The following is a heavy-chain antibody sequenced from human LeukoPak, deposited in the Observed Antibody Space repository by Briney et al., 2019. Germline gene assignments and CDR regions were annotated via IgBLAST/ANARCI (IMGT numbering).Heavy chain of an antibody. CDR1: GYTFTAYY. CDR2: IKPDSGSS. J-gene: IGHJ4*02. D-gene: IGHD6-19*01. V-gene: IGHV1-2*02. CDR3: ARARVPIAVAGLYYFDY. Sequence: ASVKVSCKASGYTFTAYYIHWLRQAPGQGPEWMGWIKPDSGSSHYAQKFQGRVTMTRDTSSNSAYMDLTRPKSDDTALYYCARARVPIAVAGLYYFDYWGQGALVTVSS.